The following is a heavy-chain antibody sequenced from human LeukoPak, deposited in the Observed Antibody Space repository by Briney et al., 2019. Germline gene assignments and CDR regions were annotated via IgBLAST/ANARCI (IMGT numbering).Heavy chain of an antibody. D-gene: IGHD1-26*01. Sequence: GGSLRLSCAASGFTFSSYGMHWVRQAPGKGLEWVAFIRYDGSNKYYADSVKGRFTISRDNSKNALYLQMNSLRAEDTAVYYCAKQVGARGPYDYWGQETLVTVSS. V-gene: IGHV3-30*02. CDR2: IRYDGSNK. CDR1: GFTFSSYG. J-gene: IGHJ4*02. CDR3: AKQVGARGPYDY.